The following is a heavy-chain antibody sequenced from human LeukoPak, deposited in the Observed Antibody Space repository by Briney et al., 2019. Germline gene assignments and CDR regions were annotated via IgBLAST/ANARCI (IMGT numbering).Heavy chain of an antibody. Sequence: PSGTLSLTCAVSGGSISSSNWWSWVRQPPGKGLEWIGEIYHSGSTNYNPSLMSRVTISVDKSKNQFSLKLSSVTAADTAVYYCARRGIAAAGKKYYFDYWGQGTLVTVSS. V-gene: IGHV4-4*02. J-gene: IGHJ4*02. CDR2: IYHSGST. CDR1: GGSISSSNW. D-gene: IGHD6-13*01. CDR3: ARRGIAAAGKKYYFDY.